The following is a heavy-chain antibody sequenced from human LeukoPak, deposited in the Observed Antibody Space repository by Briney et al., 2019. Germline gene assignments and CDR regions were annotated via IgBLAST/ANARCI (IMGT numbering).Heavy chain of an antibody. J-gene: IGHJ4*02. V-gene: IGHV3-7*01. D-gene: IGHD6-6*01. CDR1: GFTFSDYW. CDR2: IKQDGSQR. CDR3: ARRGGSSSRRSPIDY. Sequence: GGSLRLSCTASGFTFSDYWMTWIRQAPGKGPEWVANIKQDGSQRYYVDSVRGRFTISRDNAKNSLFLQMNGLRAEDTAVYYCARRGGSSSRRSPIDYWGQGTLVTVSS.